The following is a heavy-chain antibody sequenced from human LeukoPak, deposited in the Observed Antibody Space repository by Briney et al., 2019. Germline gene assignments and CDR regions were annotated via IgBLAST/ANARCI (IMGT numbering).Heavy chain of an antibody. D-gene: IGHD6-6*01. CDR1: GFTFSSYS. CDR3: ARAIRNSSSSFDY. Sequence: GSLRLSCAASGFTFSSYSMNWVRQAPGKGLEWVSSISSSSSYIYYADSVKGRFTISRDNAKNSLYLQMNSLRAEDTAVYYCARAIRNSSSSFDYWGQGTLVTVSS. J-gene: IGHJ4*02. CDR2: ISSSSSYI. V-gene: IGHV3-21*01.